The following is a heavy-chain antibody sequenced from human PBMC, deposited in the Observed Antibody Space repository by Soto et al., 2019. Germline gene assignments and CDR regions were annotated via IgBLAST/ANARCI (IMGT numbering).Heavy chain of an antibody. CDR1: GYTFTSYG. V-gene: IGHV1-8*02. CDR2: MNPNSGNT. CDR3: GASTYSSGWFNWFDP. Sequence: ASVKVSCKASGYTFTSYGISWVRQATGQGLEWMGWMNPNSGNTGYAQKFQGRVTMTRNTSISTAYMELSSLRSEDTAVYYCGASTYSSGWFNWFDPWGQGTLVTVSS. D-gene: IGHD6-19*01. J-gene: IGHJ5*02.